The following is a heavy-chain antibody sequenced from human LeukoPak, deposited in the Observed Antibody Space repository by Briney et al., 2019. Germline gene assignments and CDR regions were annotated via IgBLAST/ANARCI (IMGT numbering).Heavy chain of an antibody. CDR1: GFTFSSYY. CDR3: ARGDNYFDY. D-gene: IGHD3-9*01. CDR2: IGSSGNYI. Sequence: GGSLRLSCAASGFTFSSYYMNWVRQAPGKGLDWVSSIGSSGNYINYADSVRGRFTISRDNAKNSLYLQVSSLRAEDTGVYYCARGDNYFDYWGQGTLVTVSS. V-gene: IGHV3-21*01. J-gene: IGHJ4*02.